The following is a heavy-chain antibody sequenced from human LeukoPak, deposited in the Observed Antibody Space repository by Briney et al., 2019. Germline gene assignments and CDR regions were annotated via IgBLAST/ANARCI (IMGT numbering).Heavy chain of an antibody. Sequence: ASETLSLTCTVSGGSISSGGYYWSWIRQHPGKGLEWIGYIYYSGSTYYNPSLKSRVTISVDTSKNQFSLKLSSVTAADTAVYYCASYGVPGYYDFWSGYSGLNYFDYWGQGTLVTVSS. J-gene: IGHJ4*02. D-gene: IGHD3-3*01. CDR2: IYYSGST. CDR1: GGSISSGGYY. V-gene: IGHV4-31*03. CDR3: ASYGVPGYYDFWSGYSGLNYFDY.